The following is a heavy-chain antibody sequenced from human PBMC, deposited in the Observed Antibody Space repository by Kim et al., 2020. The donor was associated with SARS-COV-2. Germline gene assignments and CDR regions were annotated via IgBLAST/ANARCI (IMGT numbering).Heavy chain of an antibody. J-gene: IGHJ4*02. CDR2: ISWNSGSI. CDR3: AKDTRDHNYFDY. Sequence: GGSLRLSCAASGFTFDDYAMHWVRQAPGKGLEWVSGISWNSGSIGYADSVKGRFTISRDNAKNSLYLQMNSLRAEDTALYYCAKDTRDHNYFDYWGQGTLVTVSS. CDR1: GFTFDDYA. V-gene: IGHV3-9*01. D-gene: IGHD3-10*01.